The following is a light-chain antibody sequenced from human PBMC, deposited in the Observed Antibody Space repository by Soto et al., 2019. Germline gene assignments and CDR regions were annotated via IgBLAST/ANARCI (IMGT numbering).Light chain of an antibody. J-gene: IGLJ1*01. V-gene: IGLV2-23*01. Sequence: QSVLTQPASVSGSPGQSINVSCTGASSDVANDKFVSWYQQHPGKAPKLMIYEGTKRPSGVSDRFSASKSGDTASLTISGLQAEDEADNYCCSYAQSDTHNYVFGTGTKVTVL. CDR2: EGT. CDR3: CSYAQSDTHNYV. CDR1: SSDVANDKF.